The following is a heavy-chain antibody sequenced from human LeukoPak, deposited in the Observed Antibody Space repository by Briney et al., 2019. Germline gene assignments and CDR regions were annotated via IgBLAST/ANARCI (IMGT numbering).Heavy chain of an antibody. Sequence: GGSLRLSCAASGFTFSSYWMYWVRQAPGKGLVWASRIDTDGSITSYADSVKGRFTISRDNAKNTLYLQMNSLSAEDTAVYYCLRSYDYWGQGTLVTVSS. V-gene: IGHV3-74*01. J-gene: IGHJ4*02. CDR2: IDTDGSIT. D-gene: IGHD3-10*01. CDR3: LRSYDY. CDR1: GFTFSSYW.